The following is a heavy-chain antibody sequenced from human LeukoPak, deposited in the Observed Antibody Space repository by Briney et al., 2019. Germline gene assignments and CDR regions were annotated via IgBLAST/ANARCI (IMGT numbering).Heavy chain of an antibody. D-gene: IGHD3-22*01. V-gene: IGHV1-8*01. CDR3: ARGVPMGYYDSSGYNDY. CDR2: MNPNSGNT. CDR1: GYTFTSYD. J-gene: IGHJ4*02. Sequence: GASVKVSCKASGYTFTSYDINWVRQATGQGLEWMGWMNPNSGNTGYAQKFQGRVTMTRNTSISTAYMELSSLRSEDTAVYYCARGVPMGYYDSSGYNDYWGQGTLVTVSS.